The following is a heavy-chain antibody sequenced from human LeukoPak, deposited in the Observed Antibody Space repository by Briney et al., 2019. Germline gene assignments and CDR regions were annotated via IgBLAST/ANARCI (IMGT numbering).Heavy chain of an antibody. V-gene: IGHV4-39*07. Sequence: SETLSLTCTVSGGSISSSSYYWGWIRQPPGKGLEWIGSIYYSGSTYYNPSLKSRVTISVDTSKNQFSLKLSSVTAADTAVYYCARGYSSGYYYGLYNWFDPWGQGTLVTVSS. D-gene: IGHD3-22*01. CDR1: GGSISSSSYY. CDR2: IYYSGST. CDR3: ARGYSSGYYYGLYNWFDP. J-gene: IGHJ5*02.